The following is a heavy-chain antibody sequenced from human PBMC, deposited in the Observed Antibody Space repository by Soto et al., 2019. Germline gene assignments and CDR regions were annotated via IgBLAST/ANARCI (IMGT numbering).Heavy chain of an antibody. V-gene: IGHV4-59*11. CDR1: GVYSPRQF. Sequence: SETLSVPCRGAGVYSPRQFSWWMRKDPGKGPELGGYIYHTVNTNYTPALKSRVTISMDTSKNQLSLQLSSVTAADTAVYYCARWQYTVVSALDFWGQGTLVTVSA. D-gene: IGHD2-15*01. CDR3: ARWQYTVVSALDF. CDR2: IYHTVNT. J-gene: IGHJ4*02.